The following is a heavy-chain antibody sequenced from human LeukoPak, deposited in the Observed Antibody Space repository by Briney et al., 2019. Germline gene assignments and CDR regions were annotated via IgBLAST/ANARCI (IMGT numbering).Heavy chain of an antibody. Sequence: GGSLRLSCAVSGFTFGSYWMSWVRQGPGKGLEWVANINRDGSEKYYVDSVKGRFTISRDNAKNTLYLQMNSVRAEDTAVYYCTRDEYGARDYWGQGTLVTVSS. J-gene: IGHJ4*02. CDR2: INRDGSEK. V-gene: IGHV3-7*05. D-gene: IGHD4/OR15-4a*01. CDR1: GFTFGSYW. CDR3: TRDEYGARDY.